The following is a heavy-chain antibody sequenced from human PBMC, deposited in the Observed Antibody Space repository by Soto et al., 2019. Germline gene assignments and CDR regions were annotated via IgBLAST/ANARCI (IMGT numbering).Heavy chain of an antibody. CDR1: GGSISSGGYY. CDR3: ARKDSGYADYMDV. Sequence: QVQLQESGPGLVKPSQTLSLTCTVSGGSISSGGYYWSWIRQHPGKGLEWIGYIYYSGSTYCNPSLKSRVTMSVDTSENQFSLRLSSVTAADTAVYYCARKDSGYADYMDVWGKGTTVTVSS. V-gene: IGHV4-31*03. J-gene: IGHJ6*03. CDR2: IYYSGST. D-gene: IGHD5-12*01.